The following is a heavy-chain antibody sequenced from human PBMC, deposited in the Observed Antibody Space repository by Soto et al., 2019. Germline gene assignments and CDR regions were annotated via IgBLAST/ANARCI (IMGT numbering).Heavy chain of an antibody. D-gene: IGHD6-19*01. Sequence: QPGGSLRLSCAASGFTFSTSAMGWVRQAPGEGLEWVSGISCCGGSTFYADSVKGRFSLARDDSKNTLSLQLNSLRVEDTAHYYCAKADGEQWLIPHLDNWGQGTQVTVSS. V-gene: IGHV3-23*01. CDR1: GFTFSTSA. CDR3: AKADGEQWLIPHLDN. J-gene: IGHJ1*01. CDR2: ISCCGGST.